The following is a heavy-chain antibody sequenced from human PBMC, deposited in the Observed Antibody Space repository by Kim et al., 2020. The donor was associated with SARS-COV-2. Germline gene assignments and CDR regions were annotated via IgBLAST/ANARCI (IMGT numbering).Heavy chain of an antibody. J-gene: IGHJ4*02. V-gene: IGHV3-48*02. D-gene: IGHD1-1*01. CDR3: ARGGGTRDFDY. Sequence: ISYADSVKGQFTISRDNAKNSLSLQMSSRRDEDTAVYYCARGGGTRDFDYWGQGTLVTVSS. CDR2: I.